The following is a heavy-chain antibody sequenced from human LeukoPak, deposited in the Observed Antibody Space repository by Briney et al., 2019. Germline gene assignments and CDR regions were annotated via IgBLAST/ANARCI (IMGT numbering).Heavy chain of an antibody. D-gene: IGHD5-18*01. J-gene: IGHJ4*02. Sequence: ASVKVSCKASGYPFTDQFINWVRQAPGRGLEWMGWINPNSGDTNYEQRFQGRVTMTRDTSISTAYMDLSRLRSDDTAVYYCARSIQLWSYFDYWGQGTLVTVSS. CDR2: INPNSGDT. V-gene: IGHV1-2*02. CDR3: ARSIQLWSYFDY. CDR1: GYPFTDQF.